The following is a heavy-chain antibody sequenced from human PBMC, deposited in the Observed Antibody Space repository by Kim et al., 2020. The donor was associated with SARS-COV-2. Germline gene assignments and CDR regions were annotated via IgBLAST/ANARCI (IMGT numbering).Heavy chain of an antibody. CDR1: GFTFSSYA. J-gene: IGHJ4*02. D-gene: IGHD5-12*01. Sequence: GGSLRLSCAASGFTFSSYAMSWVRQAPGKGLEWVSVISGSGASTYYADSVKGRFTISRDNSKNTLFLQMNSLRADDTAVYYCAKHLGQATGAGRRTFDYWGQGNLVIVSS. CDR2: ISGSGAST. V-gene: IGHV3-23*01. CDR3: AKHLGQATGAGRRTFDY.